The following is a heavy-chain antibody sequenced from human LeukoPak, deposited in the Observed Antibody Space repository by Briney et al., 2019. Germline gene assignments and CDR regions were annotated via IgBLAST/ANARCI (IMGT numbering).Heavy chain of an antibody. D-gene: IGHD6-13*01. V-gene: IGHV3-30*18. CDR2: ISYDGSNK. CDR1: GFTFSSYG. J-gene: IGHJ4*02. CDR3: AKIFSIAAAAPIDY. Sequence: GGSLRLSCAASGFTFSSYGMHWVRQAPGKGLEWVAVISYDGSNKYYADSVKGRFTISRDNSKNTLYLQMNSLRAEDTAVYYCAKIFSIAAAAPIDYWGQGTLVTVSS.